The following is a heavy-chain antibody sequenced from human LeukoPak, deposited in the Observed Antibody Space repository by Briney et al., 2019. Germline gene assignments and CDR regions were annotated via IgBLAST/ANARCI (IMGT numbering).Heavy chain of an antibody. CDR1: GFTFSNYA. Sequence: GGSLRLSCAASGFTFSNYAMSWVRQAPGKGLEWVGRIKSKTDGGTTDYAAPVKGRFTISRDDSKNTLYLQMNSLKTEDTAVYYCTTDGIIGQWLVYYPDYWGQGTLVTVSS. D-gene: IGHD6-19*01. J-gene: IGHJ4*02. CDR3: TTDGIIGQWLVYYPDY. CDR2: IKSKTDGGTT. V-gene: IGHV3-15*01.